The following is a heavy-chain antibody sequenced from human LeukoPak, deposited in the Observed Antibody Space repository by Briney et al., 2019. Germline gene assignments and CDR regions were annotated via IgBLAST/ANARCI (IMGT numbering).Heavy chain of an antibody. CDR1: GGSFSGYY. CDR2: LNHSGTT. CDR3: ARGWITFGGVITN. D-gene: IGHD3-16*02. J-gene: IGHJ4*02. V-gene: IGHV4-34*01. Sequence: SETLSLTCAVYGGSFSGYYWRWIRQPPRKGLEWVGELNHSGTTNYNPDLKRRATISVDTSKTQFTLKLSSGTAADTAVYYCARGWITFGGVITNWGQGTLVTVSS.